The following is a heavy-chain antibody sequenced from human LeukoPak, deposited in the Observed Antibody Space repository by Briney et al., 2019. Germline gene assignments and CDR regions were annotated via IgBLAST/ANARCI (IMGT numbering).Heavy chain of an antibody. D-gene: IGHD3-10*01. J-gene: IGHJ6*03. Sequence: GGSLRLSCAASGFTFSSYGMHWVRQAPGKGLEWVSYISSSGSTIYYADSVKGRFTISRDNAKNSLYLQMNSLRAEDTAVYYCARGDNYYGSGSYIVMGYMDVWGKGTTVTISS. CDR1: GFTFSSYG. CDR2: ISSSGSTI. CDR3: ARGDNYYGSGSYIVMGYMDV. V-gene: IGHV3-48*04.